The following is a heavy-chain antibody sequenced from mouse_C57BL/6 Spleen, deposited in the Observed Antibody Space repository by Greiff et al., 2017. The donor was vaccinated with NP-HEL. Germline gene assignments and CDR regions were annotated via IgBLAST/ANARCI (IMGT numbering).Heavy chain of an antibody. V-gene: IGHV1-66*01. Sequence: LVESGPELVKPGASVKISCKASGYSFTSYYIHWVKQRPGQGLEWIGWIYPGCGNTKYNEKFKGKATLTADTSSSTAYMQLSSLTSEDSAVYYCARNWDYFDYWGQGTTLTVSS. CDR2: IYPGCGNT. CDR3: ARNWDYFDY. J-gene: IGHJ2*01. CDR1: GYSFTSYY. D-gene: IGHD4-1*01.